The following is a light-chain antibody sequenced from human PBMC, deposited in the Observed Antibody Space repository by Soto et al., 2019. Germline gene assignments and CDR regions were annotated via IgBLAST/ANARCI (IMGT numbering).Light chain of an antibody. CDR3: QQRSNFPIN. Sequence: EIVLTHSPGTLSLSPGERATLSCRASQSVSSYLAWYQQKPGQAPRLLIYDASNRATGIPARFSGSGSGTDFTLTISSLEPEDFAVYYCQQRSNFPINCGQGTRLAIK. CDR2: DAS. J-gene: IGKJ5*01. V-gene: IGKV3-11*01. CDR1: QSVSSY.